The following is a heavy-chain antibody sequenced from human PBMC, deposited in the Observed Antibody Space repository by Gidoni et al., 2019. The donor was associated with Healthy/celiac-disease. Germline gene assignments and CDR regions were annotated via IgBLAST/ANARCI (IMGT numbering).Heavy chain of an antibody. V-gene: IGHV5-51*01. CDR1: GYSFTSYW. D-gene: IGHD3-10*01. CDR3: ARQRRGSGSYLIDY. CDR2: FPPGDADS. J-gene: IGHJ4*02. Sequence: EVQLVQSGAEVKKPGESLKISCKGSGYSFTSYWIGWVSQMPWQGMEWMGVFPPGDADSRYSPSFQGQVIISSDKSIITAYLQWISLKASDTAMYYCARQRRGSGSYLIDYWGQGTLVTVSS.